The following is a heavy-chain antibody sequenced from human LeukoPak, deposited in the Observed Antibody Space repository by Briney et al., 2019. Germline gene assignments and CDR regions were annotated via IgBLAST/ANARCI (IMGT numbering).Heavy chain of an antibody. CDR3: ARRGSRGIAAAGLNWFDP. V-gene: IGHV4-4*09. CDR1: GGSISSYY. Sequence: SETLSLTCTVSGGSISSYYWSWIRQLPGKGMEWIGYIFTSGSTNYNPSLKSRVTISVDTSKNQFSLKLSSVTAADTAVYYCARRGSRGIAAAGLNWFDPWGQGTLVTVSS. CDR2: IFTSGST. J-gene: IGHJ5*02. D-gene: IGHD6-13*01.